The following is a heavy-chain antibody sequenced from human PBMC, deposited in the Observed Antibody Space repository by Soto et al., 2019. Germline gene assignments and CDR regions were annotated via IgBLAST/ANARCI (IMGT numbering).Heavy chain of an antibody. Sequence: GGSLRLSCAASGFTFSSYDMHWVRQATGKGLEWVSAIGTGGDTYYPGSVKGRLTISRENAKNSLYLQMNSLRAGDTAVYYCAKGARGSGSYYTPGAFDIWGQGTMVTVSS. J-gene: IGHJ3*02. V-gene: IGHV3-13*01. CDR3: AKGARGSGSYYTPGAFDI. CDR2: IGTGGDT. D-gene: IGHD3-10*01. CDR1: GFTFSSYD.